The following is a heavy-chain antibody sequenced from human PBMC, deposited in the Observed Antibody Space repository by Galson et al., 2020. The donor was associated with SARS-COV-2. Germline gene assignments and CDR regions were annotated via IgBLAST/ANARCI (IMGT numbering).Heavy chain of an antibody. CDR2: ISHDGRIE. CDR1: GFTFTNYA. J-gene: IGHJ3*01. D-gene: IGHD1-26*01. Sequence: GGSLRLSCAASGFTFTNYAIHWVRQAPGKGLEWVAVISHDGRIEVYADSVKGRFTISRDNSENMLFLQMDSLRADDTAVCYCARDVSGGASDFWGQGTMVTVSS. CDR3: ARDVSGGASDF. V-gene: IGHV3-30*04.